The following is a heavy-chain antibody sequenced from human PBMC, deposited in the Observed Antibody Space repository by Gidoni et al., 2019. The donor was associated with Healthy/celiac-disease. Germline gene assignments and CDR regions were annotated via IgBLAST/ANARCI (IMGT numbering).Heavy chain of an antibody. V-gene: IGHV4-34*01. J-gene: IGHJ1*01. CDR3: ARGRPVDYYDSQPPQAEYFQH. Sequence: QVQLQQWGAGLLKPSETLSLTCAVYGGSFSGYYWSWIRQPRGKGLEWIGEINHSGSTNYNPSLKSRVTISVDTSKNQFSLKLSSVTAADTAVYYCARGRPVDYYDSQPPQAEYFQHWGQSTLVTVSS. CDR2: INHSGST. CDR1: GGSFSGYY. D-gene: IGHD3-22*01.